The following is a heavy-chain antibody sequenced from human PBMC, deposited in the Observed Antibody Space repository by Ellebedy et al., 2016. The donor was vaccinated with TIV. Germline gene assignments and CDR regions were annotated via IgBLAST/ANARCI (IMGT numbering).Heavy chain of an antibody. Sequence: GESLKISCAASGFTVSSNYMSWLRQAPGRGLEWVSVIYSGGNTYYADSVKGRFTMSRDNSKNTLYLQMNSLRAEDTAVYYCAKNSVAGKISCFDDWGQGTLVTVSS. CDR2: IYSGGNT. J-gene: IGHJ4*02. D-gene: IGHD6-19*01. CDR1: GFTVSSNY. CDR3: AKNSVAGKISCFDD. V-gene: IGHV3-53*01.